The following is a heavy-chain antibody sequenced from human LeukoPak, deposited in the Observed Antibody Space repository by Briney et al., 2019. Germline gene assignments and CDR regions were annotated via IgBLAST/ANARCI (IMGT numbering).Heavy chain of an antibody. J-gene: IGHJ4*02. Sequence: GGSLRLSCAASGFTFSSYWMHWVRQAPGKGLVWASRIHTDGSSTMYADSVKGRFTISGDNAKNTLYLQMNSLRAEDAAVYYCVREGLNCSSTSCQRATFDYWGQGTLVTVSS. CDR3: VREGLNCSSTSCQRATFDY. D-gene: IGHD2-2*01. V-gene: IGHV3-74*03. CDR2: IHTDGSST. CDR1: GFTFSSYW.